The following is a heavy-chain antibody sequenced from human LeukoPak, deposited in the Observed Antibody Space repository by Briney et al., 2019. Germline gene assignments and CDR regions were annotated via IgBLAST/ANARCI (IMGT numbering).Heavy chain of an antibody. J-gene: IGHJ4*02. Sequence: GGSLRLSCAASGFTFSSHSMNWVRQAPGKGLEWVSHISSSSTTIYYADSVKGRFTMSRDNAKNSLYLQMNSLRAEDTAVYYCTRVLYSSGWYGDHYWGQGTLVTVSS. CDR2: ISSSSTTI. CDR1: GFTFSSHS. CDR3: TRVLYSSGWYGDHY. D-gene: IGHD6-19*01. V-gene: IGHV3-48*01.